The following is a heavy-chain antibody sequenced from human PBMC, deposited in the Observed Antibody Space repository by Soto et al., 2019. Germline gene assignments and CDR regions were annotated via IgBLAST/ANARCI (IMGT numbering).Heavy chain of an antibody. CDR3: ARGRKPPKTFQEYIWGSHRSVKEEYGMDV. V-gene: IGHV4-34*01. Sequence: QVQLQQWGAGLLKPSATLSLTCAVYGVSFSGYYWSWIRQPPGKGLAWIGEINHSGSSTYNPSLKSRVTPSVDTSKNQFSLKLDSVTAADTAVYYCARGRKPPKTFQEYIWGSHRSVKEEYGMDVWGQGTTVTVSS. CDR1: GVSFSGYY. CDR2: INHSGSS. D-gene: IGHD3-16*02. J-gene: IGHJ6*02.